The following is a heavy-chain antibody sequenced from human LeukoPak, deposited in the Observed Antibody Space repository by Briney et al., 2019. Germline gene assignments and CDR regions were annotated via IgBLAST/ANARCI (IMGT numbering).Heavy chain of an antibody. Sequence: SETLSLTCAVYGGSFSGYYWSWIRQPPGKGLEWIGEINHSGSTNYNPSLKSRVTISVDTSKNQFSLKLSSVTAADTAVYYCARHGGGSWANYYYYYMDVWGKGTTVTISS. CDR1: GGSFSGYY. CDR2: INHSGST. J-gene: IGHJ6*03. V-gene: IGHV4-34*01. D-gene: IGHD6-13*01. CDR3: ARHGGGSWANYYYYYMDV.